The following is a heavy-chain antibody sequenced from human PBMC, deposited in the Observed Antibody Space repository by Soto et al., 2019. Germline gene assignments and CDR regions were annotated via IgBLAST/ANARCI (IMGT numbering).Heavy chain of an antibody. J-gene: IGHJ5*02. Sequence: SVKVSCKASGGTFSSYAISRVRQAPGQGLEWMGGIIPIFGTANYAQKFQGRVTITADESTSTAYMELSSLRSEDTAVYYCARETCSSTSCYNWFDPWGQGTLVTVSS. V-gene: IGHV1-69*13. CDR1: GGTFSSYA. CDR2: IIPIFGTA. CDR3: ARETCSSTSCYNWFDP. D-gene: IGHD2-2*01.